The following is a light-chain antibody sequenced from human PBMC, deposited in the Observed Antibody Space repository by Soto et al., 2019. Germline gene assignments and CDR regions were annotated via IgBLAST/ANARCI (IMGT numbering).Light chain of an antibody. Sequence: QSALTQPASVSGSPGQSITISCTGTSNDVGSYNLVSWYQQHPGKAPKLMIYEGSKRPSGVSNRFAGSKSDNTASLTICGLQADDEADYYCCSYGGSSTFVFGGGTKLTVL. J-gene: IGLJ2*01. CDR3: CSYGGSSTFV. CDR1: SNDVGSYNL. V-gene: IGLV2-23*03. CDR2: EGS.